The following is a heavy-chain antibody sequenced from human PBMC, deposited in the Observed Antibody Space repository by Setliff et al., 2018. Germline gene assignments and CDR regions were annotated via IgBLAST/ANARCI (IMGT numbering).Heavy chain of an antibody. Sequence: PGGSLRLSCAASGFTFSSYWMSWVRQAPGKGLEWVGSIRGKPSSGTTEYAASVKGRFTISRDDSKSIAYLQMSSLKTEDTALYYCTPWTGTSRLHYWGQGTLVTVSS. D-gene: IGHD1-7*01. V-gene: IGHV3-49*04. CDR3: TPWTGTSRLHY. CDR1: GFTFSSYW. J-gene: IGHJ4*02. CDR2: IRGKPSSGTT.